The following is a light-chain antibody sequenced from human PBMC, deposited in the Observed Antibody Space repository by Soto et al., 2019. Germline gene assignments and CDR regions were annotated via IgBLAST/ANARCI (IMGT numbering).Light chain of an antibody. CDR1: QSVSSN. CDR2: GAS. J-gene: IGKJ1*01. V-gene: IGKV3-15*01. CDR3: QQYNNWPT. Sequence: EIVMTQSPATLSVSPGERATLSCRARQSVSSNLAWYQHKPGQAPRLLIYGASTRADGIPARFSGSGSGTEFTLTISSLQSEDLAVYYCQQYNNWPTFGQGTKVEIK.